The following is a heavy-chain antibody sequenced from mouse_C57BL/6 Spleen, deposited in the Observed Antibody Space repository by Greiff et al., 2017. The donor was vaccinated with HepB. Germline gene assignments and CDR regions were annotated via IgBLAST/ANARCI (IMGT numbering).Heavy chain of an antibody. J-gene: IGHJ2*01. V-gene: IGHV14-1*01. CDR3: TTGYYGSSSYYFDY. CDR1: GFNIKDYY. Sequence: DVKLQESGAELVRPGASVKLSCTASGFNIKDYYMHWVKQRPEQGLEWIGRIDPEDGDTEYAPKFQGKATMTADTSSNTAYLQLSSLTSEDTAVYYCTTGYYGSSSYYFDYWGQGTTLTVSS. CDR2: IDPEDGDT. D-gene: IGHD1-1*01.